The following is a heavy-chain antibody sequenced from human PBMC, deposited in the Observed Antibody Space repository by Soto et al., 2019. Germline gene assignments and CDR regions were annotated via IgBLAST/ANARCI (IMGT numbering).Heavy chain of an antibody. V-gene: IGHV4-4*02. CDR1: GGSISTNNW. D-gene: IGHD1-26*01. CDR2: IHHTGSI. Sequence: QMHLQESGPGLVRPSGTLSLTCTVSGGSISTNNWWHWVRQSPEKGLEWIGEIHHTGSINYSPSLKSRVTMSIDQSNSQFSLSLTSVTAADTAVYFCARERGTGIYQGFDYWGQGTLFTVSS. CDR3: ARERGTGIYQGFDY. J-gene: IGHJ4*02.